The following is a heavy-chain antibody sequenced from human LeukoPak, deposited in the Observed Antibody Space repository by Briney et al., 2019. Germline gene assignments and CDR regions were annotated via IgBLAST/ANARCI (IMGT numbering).Heavy chain of an antibody. D-gene: IGHD2-2*02. CDR1: GGSFSGYY. CDR2: INHSGST. CDR3: ARLTAYN. V-gene: IGHV4-34*01. J-gene: IGHJ4*02. Sequence: SETLSLTCAVYGGSFSGYYWSWIRQPPGKGLEWIGEINHSGSTNYNPSLKSRVTISVDTSKNQFSLKLSSVTAADTAVYYCARLTAYNWGQGTLVTVSS.